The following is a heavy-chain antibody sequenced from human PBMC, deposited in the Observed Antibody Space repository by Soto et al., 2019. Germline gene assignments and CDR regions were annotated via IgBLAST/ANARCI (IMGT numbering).Heavy chain of an antibody. CDR3: ARAAVLRYFDWLLYFDY. D-gene: IGHD3-9*01. V-gene: IGHV1-18*01. CDR1: GYTFTSYG. CDR2: ISAYNGNT. J-gene: IGHJ4*02. Sequence: ASVKVSCKASGYTFTSYGISWVRQAPGQGLEWMGWISAYNGNTNYAQKLQGRVTMTTDTSTSTAYMELRSLRSDDTAVYYCARAAVLRYFDWLLYFDYWGQGTLVTVSS.